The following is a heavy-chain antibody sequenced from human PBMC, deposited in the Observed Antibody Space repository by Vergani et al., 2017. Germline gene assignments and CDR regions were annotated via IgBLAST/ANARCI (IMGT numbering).Heavy chain of an antibody. J-gene: IGHJ4*01. D-gene: IGHD1-20*01. V-gene: IGHV3-30*02. CDR1: GFTFNSYG. CDR2: IRSDESRR. Sequence: QVHLVESGGGVVQPGGSLRLSCAASGFTFNSYGMHWVRQAPGKGLEWVASIRSDESRRYYGDSMEGPFTISRDNSKNTLYLQMNSLRVEDTAVYYCARAYGRYDWFDYWGQRTLVIVSS. CDR3: ARAYGRYDWFDY.